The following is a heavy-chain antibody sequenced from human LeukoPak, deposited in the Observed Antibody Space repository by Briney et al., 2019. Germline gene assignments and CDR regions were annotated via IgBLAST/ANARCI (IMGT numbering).Heavy chain of an antibody. D-gene: IGHD6-19*01. CDR3: AKTPFIAVAGSLDYFDY. Sequence: GGSLRLSCAASGFTFSSYAMSWVRQAPGKGLEWVSAISGSGGSTYYADSVKGRFTISRDNSKNTLYLQMNSLRAEDTAVYYCAKTPFIAVAGSLDYFDYWGQGTLVTVSS. J-gene: IGHJ4*02. V-gene: IGHV3-23*01. CDR2: ISGSGGST. CDR1: GFTFSSYA.